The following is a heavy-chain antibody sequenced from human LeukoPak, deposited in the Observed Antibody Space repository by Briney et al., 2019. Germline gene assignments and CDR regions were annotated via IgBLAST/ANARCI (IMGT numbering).Heavy chain of an antibody. J-gene: IGHJ4*02. CDR2: IFYSGST. CDR3: ARQMNTVTADY. V-gene: IGHV4-59*08. Sequence: SETLSLTCTVSGGSIRSYYWSWIRQPPGNGLEWIGSIFYSGSTYYNPSLNSRVTISIDTSKNQFSLRLSSVTAADTAVYYCARQMNTVTADYWGQGTLVTVSS. CDR1: GGSIRSYY. D-gene: IGHD4-17*01.